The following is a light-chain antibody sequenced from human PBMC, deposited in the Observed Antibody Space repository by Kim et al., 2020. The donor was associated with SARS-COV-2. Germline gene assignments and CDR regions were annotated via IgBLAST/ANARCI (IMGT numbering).Light chain of an antibody. Sequence: SSELTQDPFVSVALGQTVRITCQGDSLRSYYATWYQQKPRQAPVLVIYGRNNRPSGIPDRFSGSASGNTASLTITGTQAEDEADFYCQSRDSGGRVMFGGGTQRTVL. V-gene: IGLV3-19*01. CDR1: SLRSYY. J-gene: IGLJ3*02. CDR2: GRN. CDR3: QSRDSGGRVM.